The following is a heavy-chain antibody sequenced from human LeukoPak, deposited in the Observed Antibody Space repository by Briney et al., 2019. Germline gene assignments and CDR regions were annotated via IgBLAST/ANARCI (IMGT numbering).Heavy chain of an antibody. CDR1: GGSINISC. J-gene: IGHJ3*02. V-gene: IGHV4-59*08. Sequence: SETLSLACTVSGGSINISCWSWIRQPPGKGLEWIGYIYYRGSTNYNPSLKSRVTISVDTSKNQYSLKLSSVTAADTAVYYCARSGVFTGYDAFDIWGQGTRVTVSS. CDR2: IYYRGST. D-gene: IGHD6-13*01. CDR3: ARSGVFTGYDAFDI.